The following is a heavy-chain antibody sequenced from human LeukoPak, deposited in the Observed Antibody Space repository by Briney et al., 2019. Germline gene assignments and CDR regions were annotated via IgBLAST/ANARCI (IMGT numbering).Heavy chain of an antibody. D-gene: IGHD3-22*01. CDR1: GFTFSGYS. CDR3: AREVSEGFDF. V-gene: IGHV3-21*01. CDR2: FGTRSTSV. J-gene: IGHJ4*02. Sequence: TGGSLRLSCTASGFTFSGYSMNWIRQAPGKGLEWVSSFGTRSTSVYHAGSVKGRFAISRDNAKNSLYLQMNSLRAEDTALYYCAREVSEGFDFWGQGTLVTVSS.